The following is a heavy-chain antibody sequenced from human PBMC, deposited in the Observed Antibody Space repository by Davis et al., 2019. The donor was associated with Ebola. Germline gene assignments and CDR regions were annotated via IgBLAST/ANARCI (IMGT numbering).Heavy chain of an antibody. Sequence: AASVKVSCKASGYTFTAYYLHWVRQAPGRGPEWMGRINPNNGATYYDQKFQGRITLTSDTSFSTAYVELSSLRSDDTAIYFCAREGCTNGFCHDFDYWGQGTLVTVSS. V-gene: IGHV1-2*06. CDR2: INPNNGAT. CDR1: GYTFTAYY. CDR3: AREGCTNGFCHDFDY. J-gene: IGHJ4*02. D-gene: IGHD2-8*01.